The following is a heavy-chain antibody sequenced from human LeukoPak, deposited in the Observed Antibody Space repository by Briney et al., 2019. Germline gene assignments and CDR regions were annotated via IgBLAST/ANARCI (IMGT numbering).Heavy chain of an antibody. CDR2: IKQDGSEK. CDR1: GFTFSSYW. CDR3: ARAKRDPYGSGSYYYDY. D-gene: IGHD3-10*01. J-gene: IGHJ4*02. Sequence: GGSLRLSCAASGFTFSSYWMSWVRQAPGKGLEWVANIKQDGSEKYYVDSVEGRFTISRDNAKNSLYLQMNSLRAEDTAVYYCARAKRDPYGSGSYYYDYWGQGTLVTVSS. V-gene: IGHV3-7*01.